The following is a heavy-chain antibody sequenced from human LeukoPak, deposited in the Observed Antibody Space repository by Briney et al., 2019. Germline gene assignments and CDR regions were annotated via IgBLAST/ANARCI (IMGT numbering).Heavy chain of an antibody. CDR2: IGTAGDP. Sequence: GGSLRLSCAASGFTFSSYDVHWVRQATGKGLEWVSAIGTAGDPYYPGSVKGRFTISRENAKNSLYLQMNSLRAGDTAVYYCARGSYYDSSGYYYALFDYWGQGTLVTVSS. J-gene: IGHJ4*02. V-gene: IGHV3-13*05. CDR3: ARGSYYDSSGYYYALFDY. D-gene: IGHD3-22*01. CDR1: GFTFSSYD.